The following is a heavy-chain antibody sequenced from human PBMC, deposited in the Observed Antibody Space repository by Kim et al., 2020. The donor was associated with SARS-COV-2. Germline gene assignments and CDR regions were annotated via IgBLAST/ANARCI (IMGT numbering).Heavy chain of an antibody. J-gene: IGHJ3*02. V-gene: IGHV4-30-4*01. CDR3: ARAHFAGGTCYRDAFD. CDR2: VYFSGTT. CDR1: GAPIIRGDYY. D-gene: IGHD2-15*01. Sequence: SETLSLTCTVAGAPIIRGDYYWTWIRQPPGKGLEWIGYVYFSGTTWYNPSLKSRVSISIDTAKNQFSLKLTSVSAAETALYYCARAHFAGGTCYRDAFD.